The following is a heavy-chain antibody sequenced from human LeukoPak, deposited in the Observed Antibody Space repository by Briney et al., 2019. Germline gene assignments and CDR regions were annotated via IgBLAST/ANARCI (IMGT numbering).Heavy chain of an antibody. J-gene: IGHJ4*02. CDR2: IYYSGST. CDR1: GGSISSGDYY. D-gene: IGHD5-24*01. CDR3: ARDGSNYGVFDY. Sequence: KPSQTLSLTCTVSGGSISSGDYYWSWTRQPPGKGLEWIGYIYYSGSTYYNPSLKSRVTISVDTSKNQFPLKLSSVAAADTAVYYCARDGSNYGVFDYWGQGTLVTVSS. V-gene: IGHV4-30-4*08.